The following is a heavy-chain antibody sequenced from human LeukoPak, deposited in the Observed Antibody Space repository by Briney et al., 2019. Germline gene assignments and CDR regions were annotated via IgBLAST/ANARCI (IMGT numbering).Heavy chain of an antibody. D-gene: IGHD3-3*02. CDR2: SGGST. J-gene: IGHJ6*02. CDR3: AAFSHKGV. V-gene: IGHV3-66*01. Sequence: GGSLRLSCAASGFTVSNNYMSWVRQAPGKGLEWVSLSGGSTYYADSVRGRFTISRDSSKNTLYLQLNSLRAEDTAVYSCAAFSHKGVWGQGTTVTVSS. CDR1: GFTVSNNY.